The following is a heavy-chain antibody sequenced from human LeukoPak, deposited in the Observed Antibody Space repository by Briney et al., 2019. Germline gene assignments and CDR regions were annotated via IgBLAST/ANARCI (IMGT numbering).Heavy chain of an antibody. CDR2: INYSGST. CDR3: ASAWGYLDC. CDR1: GGSISSYY. D-gene: IGHD3-16*01. V-gene: IGHV4-59*01. Sequence: SETLSLTCTVSGGSISSYYWSWSRQPPGKGLEWIGYINYSGSTNYNSSLKSRVTISVDTSKNQFSLKLSSVTAADTAVYYCASAWGYLDCWGQGTLVTVSS. J-gene: IGHJ4*02.